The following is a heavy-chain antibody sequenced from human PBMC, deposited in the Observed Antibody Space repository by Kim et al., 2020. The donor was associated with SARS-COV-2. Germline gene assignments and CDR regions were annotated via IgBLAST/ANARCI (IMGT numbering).Heavy chain of an antibody. CDR3: ARARFGELVN. CDR1: GGSIISGYY. V-gene: IGHV4-31*03. Sequence: SETLSLTCTVSGGSIISGYYWNWIRQYPGKGLEWIGYNYYSGSTYYNPSLKSRLNISVDTSKNQFSLNLTSVTAADTAVYYCARARFGELVNWGQGTLVTVSS. CDR2: NYYSGST. D-gene: IGHD3-10*01. J-gene: IGHJ4*02.